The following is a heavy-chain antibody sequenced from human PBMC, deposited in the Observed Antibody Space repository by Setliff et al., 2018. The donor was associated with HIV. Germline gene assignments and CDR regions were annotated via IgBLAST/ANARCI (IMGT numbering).Heavy chain of an antibody. V-gene: IGHV4-34*01. CDR3: ARLNSYSSSRYFQH. CDR1: GGSFSGYY. J-gene: IGHJ1*01. D-gene: IGHD6-13*01. Sequence: SETLSLTCAVYGGSFSGYYWSWIRQPPGKGLEWIGEINHSGSTNYNPSLKSRVTISVDTSKNQFSLKLSSVTAADTAVYYCARLNSYSSSRYFQHWGQGTLVTVS. CDR2: INHSGST.